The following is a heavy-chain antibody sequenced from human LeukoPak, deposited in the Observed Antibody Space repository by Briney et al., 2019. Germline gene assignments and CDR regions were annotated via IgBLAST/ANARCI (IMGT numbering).Heavy chain of an antibody. D-gene: IGHD3-22*01. CDR3: ASRDYYDSSGYYDAFDI. CDR2: IYTGGST. V-gene: IGHV3-53*01. CDR1: GFTVSSNY. J-gene: IGHJ3*02. Sequence: PGGSLRLSCAASGFTVSSNYMSWVRQAPGKGLEWVSVIYTGGSTYYADFVKGRFTISRDNSKNTLYLQMNSLRAEDTAVYYCASRDYYDSSGYYDAFDIWGQETVVTVSS.